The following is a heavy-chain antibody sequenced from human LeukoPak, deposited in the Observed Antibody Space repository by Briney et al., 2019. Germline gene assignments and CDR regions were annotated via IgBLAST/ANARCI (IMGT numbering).Heavy chain of an antibody. CDR1: GFTFSSYA. D-gene: IGHD4-17*01. J-gene: IGHJ4*02. CDR2: ISGSGGST. CDR3: AKTPRYGDYELDY. Sequence: GGSLRLSCAASGFTFSSYAMSWVRQAPGKGLEWVSAISGSGGSTYYADSVKGRFTISRDNSKDTLYLQMNSLRAEDTAVYYCAKTPRYGDYELDYWGQGTLVTVSS. V-gene: IGHV3-23*01.